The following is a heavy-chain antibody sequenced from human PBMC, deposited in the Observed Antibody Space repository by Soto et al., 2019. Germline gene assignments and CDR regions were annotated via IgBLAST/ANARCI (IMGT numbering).Heavy chain of an antibody. J-gene: IGHJ4*02. CDR3: ARDAAAGLNDY. D-gene: IGHD6-13*01. CDR1: GYTFTSYA. CDR2: ISAYNGNT. V-gene: IGHV1-18*01. Sequence: QVQLVQSGAEVKKPGASVKVSCKASGYTFTSYAISWVRQAPGQGLEWMGWISAYNGNTKYAQKLQGRVTMTTDTTTSTADMELRSLRSDDTAVYYCARDAAAGLNDYWGQGTLVTVSS.